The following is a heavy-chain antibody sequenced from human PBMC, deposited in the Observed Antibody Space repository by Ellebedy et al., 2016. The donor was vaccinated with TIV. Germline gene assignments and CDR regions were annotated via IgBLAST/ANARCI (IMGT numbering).Heavy chain of an antibody. CDR1: GFTFSSYG. CDR2: ISKSDTT. J-gene: IGHJ4*02. D-gene: IGHD2/OR15-2a*01. Sequence: GESLKISCAASGFTFSSYGMHWVRQAPGKGLEWISYISKSDTTYYADSVRGRFTISRDNAKNSLFLQMNSLRAEDTAVYYCARATSIGDYVYYWGQGTLVTVSS. CDR3: ARATSIGDYVYY. V-gene: IGHV3-48*04.